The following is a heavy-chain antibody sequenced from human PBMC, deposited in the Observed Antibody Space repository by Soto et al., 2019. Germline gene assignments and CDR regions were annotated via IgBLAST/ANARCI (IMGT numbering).Heavy chain of an antibody. CDR3: ARLSQGVVPAAGWFDP. J-gene: IGHJ5*02. V-gene: IGHV3-7*01. CDR2: IKQDGSEK. Sequence: GGSLRLSCAASGFTFSSYWMSWVRQAPGKGLEWVANIKQDGSEKYYVDSVKGRFTISRDNAKNSLYLQMNSLRAEDTAVYYCARLSQGVVPAAGWFDPWGQGTLVTVSS. CDR1: GFTFSSYW. D-gene: IGHD2-2*01.